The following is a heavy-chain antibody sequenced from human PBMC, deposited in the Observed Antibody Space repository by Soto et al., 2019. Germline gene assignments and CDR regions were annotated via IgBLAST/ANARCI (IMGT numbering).Heavy chain of an antibody. D-gene: IGHD3-10*01. CDR1: GGTFSSYA. CDR3: ARKDYYGAGAYYFAL. Sequence: SVKVSCKASGGTFSSYAISWVRHAPGQGLEWMGWINLTNGNADYSQKFQGRVTVTRDTSASTVYMELSSLTSEDTAVYFCARKDYYGAGAYYFALWGQGTLVPVSS. J-gene: IGHJ4*02. V-gene: IGHV1-69*10. CDR2: INLTNGNA.